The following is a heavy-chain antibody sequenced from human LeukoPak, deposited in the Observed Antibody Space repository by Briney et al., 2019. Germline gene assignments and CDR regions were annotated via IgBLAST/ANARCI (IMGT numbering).Heavy chain of an antibody. V-gene: IGHV4-59*01. CDR2: IYYSGST. J-gene: IGHJ4*02. CDR3: ARGFDFWSGYYLDY. D-gene: IGHD3-3*01. CDR1: GGSISSYY. Sequence: PSETLSLTCTVSGGSISSYYWSWIRQPPGKGLEWIGYIYYSGSTNYNPSLKSRVTISVDTSKNQFSLKLSSVTAADTAVYYCARGFDFWSGYYLDYWGQGTLVTVSS.